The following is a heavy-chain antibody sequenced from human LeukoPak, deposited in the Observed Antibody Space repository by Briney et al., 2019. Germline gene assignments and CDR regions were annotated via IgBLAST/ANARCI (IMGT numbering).Heavy chain of an antibody. CDR3: ARGRWAAAGPGP. Sequence: ASVKVSCKASGYTFTCYYMHWVRQAPGQGLEWMGWINPNSGGTHYAQKFQGRVTMTRDTSISTAYMELSRLRSDDTAVYYCARGRWAAAGPGPWGQGNLVTVSS. V-gene: IGHV1-2*02. CDR1: GYTFTCYY. J-gene: IGHJ5*02. CDR2: INPNSGGT. D-gene: IGHD6-25*01.